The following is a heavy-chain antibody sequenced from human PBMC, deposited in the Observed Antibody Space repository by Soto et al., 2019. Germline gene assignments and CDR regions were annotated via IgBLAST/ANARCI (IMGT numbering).Heavy chain of an antibody. CDR3: AGGGAYGSGF. CDR1: GGTFSSYT. CDR2: IIPILGIA. V-gene: IGHV1-69*02. J-gene: IGHJ4*02. Sequence: QVQLVQSGAEVKKPGSSVKVSCKASGGTFSSYTISWVRQAPGQGLEWMGRIIPILGIANYAQKFQGRVTITADKPTSTAYMERSSLRSEAPAVYYCAGGGAYGSGFWGQGTLVTVSS. D-gene: IGHD3-10*01.